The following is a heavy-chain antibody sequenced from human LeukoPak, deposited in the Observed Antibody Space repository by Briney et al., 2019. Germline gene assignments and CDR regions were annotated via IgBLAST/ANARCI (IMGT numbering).Heavy chain of an antibody. V-gene: IGHV4-39*01. CDR3: ARSTGPIDY. CDR2: IYYSGST. Sequence: PSETLSLTRTVSGGSISSSSYYWGWIRQPPGKGLEWIGSIYYSGSTYYNPSLKSRVTISVDTSKNQFSLKLSSVTAADTAVYYCARSTGPIDYWGQGTLVTVSS. CDR1: GGSISSSSYY. D-gene: IGHD1-1*01. J-gene: IGHJ4*02.